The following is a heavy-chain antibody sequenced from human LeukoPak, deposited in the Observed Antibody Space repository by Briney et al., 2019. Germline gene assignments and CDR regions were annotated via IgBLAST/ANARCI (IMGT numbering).Heavy chain of an antibody. V-gene: IGHV4-34*01. CDR1: GGSFSGYY. CDR2: INHSGST. J-gene: IGHJ4*02. CDR3: ARDNPYYYDSSGYYYVFDY. D-gene: IGHD3-22*01. Sequence: SETLSLTCAVYGGSFSGYYWSWIRQPPGKGLEWIGEINHSGSTNYNPSLKSRVTISVDTSKNQFSLKLSSVTAADTAVYYCARDNPYYYDSSGYYYVFDYWGQGTLVTVSS.